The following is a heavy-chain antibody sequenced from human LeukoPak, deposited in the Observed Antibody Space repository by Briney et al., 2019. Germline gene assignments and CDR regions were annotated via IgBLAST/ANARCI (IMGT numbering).Heavy chain of an antibody. CDR3: ARVGPNSSGYFDFDY. J-gene: IGHJ4*02. Sequence: PSETLSLTCTVSGGSISSYYWSWIRQPPGKGLEWIGYIYYSGSTNYNPSLKSRATISVDTSKNQFSLKLSSVTAADTAVYYCARVGPNSSGYFDFDYWGQGTLVTVSS. D-gene: IGHD3-22*01. CDR1: GGSISSYY. V-gene: IGHV4-59*01. CDR2: IYYSGST.